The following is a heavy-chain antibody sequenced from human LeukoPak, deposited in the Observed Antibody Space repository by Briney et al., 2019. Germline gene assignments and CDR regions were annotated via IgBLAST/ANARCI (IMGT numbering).Heavy chain of an antibody. Sequence: IPGGSLRLSCAASGFTFSSYSMNWVRQAPGKGLEWGSSISSSSSYIYYADSVKGRFTSSRDNAKHSLYLKINSLRAEDTAVYYCARDASYYDSSGYSSYWGQGTLVTVSS. CDR1: GFTFSSYS. CDR2: ISSSSSYI. CDR3: ARDASYYDSSGYSSY. V-gene: IGHV3-21*01. J-gene: IGHJ4*02. D-gene: IGHD3-22*01.